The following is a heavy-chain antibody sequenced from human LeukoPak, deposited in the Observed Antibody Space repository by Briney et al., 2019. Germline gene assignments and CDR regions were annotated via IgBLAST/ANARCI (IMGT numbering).Heavy chain of an antibody. CDR2: INPISGGT. J-gene: IGHJ4*02. CDR3: ARDRGRNWGSDY. Sequence: ASVKVSCKASGYTFNDYYMHWVRQDPGQGLEWVGWINPISGGTDYAQNFQGRVNMNRDTSITTAYMELSRLRSEDTAVYYCARDRGRNWGSDYWGQGTLVTVSS. CDR1: GYTFNDYY. V-gene: IGHV1-2*02. D-gene: IGHD7-27*01.